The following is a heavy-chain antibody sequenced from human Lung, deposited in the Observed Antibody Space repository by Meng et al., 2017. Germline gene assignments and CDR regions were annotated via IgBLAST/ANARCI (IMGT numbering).Heavy chain of an antibody. CDR1: GGSFSDYY. CDR3: ARGPTTMAHDFDY. D-gene: IGHD4-11*01. CDR2: INHSGST. J-gene: IGHJ4*02. Sequence: VRLQQWGAGLFKSSQTRSLTCVVSGGSFSDYYWSWIRQPPGKGLEWIGEINHSGSTNYNPSLESRATISVDTSQNNLSLKLSSVTAADSAVYYCARGPTTMAHDFDYWGQGTLVTVSS. V-gene: IGHV4-34*01.